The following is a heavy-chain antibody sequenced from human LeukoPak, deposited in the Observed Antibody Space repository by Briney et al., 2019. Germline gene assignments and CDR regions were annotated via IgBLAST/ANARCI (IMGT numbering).Heavy chain of an antibody. J-gene: IGHJ4*02. D-gene: IGHD3-22*01. CDR2: IKSKTDGGTT. V-gene: IGHV3-15*07. CDR3: TTTTYEEDSSGYYYNPPLDY. Sequence: GGSLRLSCAASGFTFSNAWMNWVRQAPGKGLEWVGRIKSKTDGGTTDYAAPVKGRFTISRDDSKNTLYLQMNSLKTEDTAVYYCTTTTYEEDSSGYYYNPPLDYWGQGTLVTVSS. CDR1: GFTFSNAW.